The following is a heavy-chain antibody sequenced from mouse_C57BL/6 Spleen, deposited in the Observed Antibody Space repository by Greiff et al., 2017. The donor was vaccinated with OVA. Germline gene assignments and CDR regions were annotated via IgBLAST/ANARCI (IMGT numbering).Heavy chain of an antibody. Sequence: VKLMESGPGLVQPSQSLSITCTVSGFSLTSYGVHWVRQSPGKGLEWLGVVWSGGSTDYNAAFISRLSISKDNSKSQVFFKMKSLQADDTAIYYCARLPFDYWGQGTTLTVSS. J-gene: IGHJ2*01. V-gene: IGHV2-2*01. CDR3: ARLPFDY. CDR1: GFSLTSYG. CDR2: VWSGGST.